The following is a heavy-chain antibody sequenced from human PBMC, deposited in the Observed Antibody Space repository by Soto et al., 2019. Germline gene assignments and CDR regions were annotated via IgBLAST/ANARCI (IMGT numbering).Heavy chain of an antibody. D-gene: IGHD6-6*01. CDR1: GFTFSSYG. J-gene: IGHJ4*02. Sequence: GGSLRLSCAASGFTFSSYGMHWVRQAPGKGLEWVAVIWYDGSNKYYADSVKGRFTISRDNSKNTLYLQMNSLRAEDTAVYYCARVAPEYSLKGYFDYWGQGTLVTVSS. CDR3: ARVAPEYSLKGYFDY. CDR2: IWYDGSNK. V-gene: IGHV3-33*01.